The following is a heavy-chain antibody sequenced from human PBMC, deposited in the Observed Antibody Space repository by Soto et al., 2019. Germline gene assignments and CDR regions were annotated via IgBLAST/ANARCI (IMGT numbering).Heavy chain of an antibody. V-gene: IGHV3-15*07. CDR1: GFTFSNAW. D-gene: IGHD3-22*01. Sequence: LRLSCAASGFTFSNAWINWVRQTPGKGLEWVGRVKSKTDGGTTDFAAPVKGRFAISGDDSKNMVYLEMNSLKTEDTAIYYCTTDSYITSIIVRFDYWGHGTLVTVSS. J-gene: IGHJ4*01. CDR2: VKSKTDGGTT. CDR3: TTDSYITSIIVRFDY.